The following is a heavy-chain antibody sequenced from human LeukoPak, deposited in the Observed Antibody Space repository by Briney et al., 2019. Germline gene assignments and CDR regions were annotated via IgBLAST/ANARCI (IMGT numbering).Heavy chain of an antibody. D-gene: IGHD1-26*01. Sequence: ASVKVSCKASSYTFTRYGISWVRQAPGQGLEWMGWVSGSNGNTNYAQKFQGRVSMTADTSTSTAYMELRSLRSDDTAVYYCARSGRGTYYYFDLWGQGTLVTVSS. CDR1: SYTFTRYG. J-gene: IGHJ4*02. V-gene: IGHV1-18*01. CDR3: ARSGRGTYYYFDL. CDR2: VSGSNGNT.